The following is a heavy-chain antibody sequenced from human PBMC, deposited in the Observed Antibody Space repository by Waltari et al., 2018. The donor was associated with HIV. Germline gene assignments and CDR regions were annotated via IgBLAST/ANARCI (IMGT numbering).Heavy chain of an antibody. D-gene: IGHD4-17*01. CDR3: STYGDSEAFDI. V-gene: IGHV3-43D*03. Sequence: EVQLVESGGVVVQPGGSLRLSCAASGFTFDDYAMHWVRQAPGKGVECVSLISWDGGSTYYADSVKGRFTISRDNSKNSLYLQMNSLRAEDTALYYCSTYGDSEAFDIWGQGTMVTISS. CDR2: ISWDGGST. CDR1: GFTFDDYA. J-gene: IGHJ3*02.